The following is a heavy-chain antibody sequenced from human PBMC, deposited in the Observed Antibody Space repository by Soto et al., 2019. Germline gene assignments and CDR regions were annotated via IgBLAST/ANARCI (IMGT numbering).Heavy chain of an antibody. J-gene: IGHJ4*02. Sequence: GESLKISCKASGYSFSNHGVGWVRQMPGKGPEWMTVIDPSNSDTLYSPSLQGKVTVSADTSTNTVYLQWSSLEASDTAIYYCARQNYGGIFDYWGQGTLVTVSS. CDR3: ARQNYGGIFDY. CDR1: GYSFSNHG. V-gene: IGHV5-51*01. CDR2: IDPSNSDT. D-gene: IGHD1-26*01.